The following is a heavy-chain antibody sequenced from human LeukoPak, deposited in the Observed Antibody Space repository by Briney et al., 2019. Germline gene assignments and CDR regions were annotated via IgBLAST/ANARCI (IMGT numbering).Heavy chain of an antibody. V-gene: IGHV4-59*01. Sequence: SETLSLTCTVSGGSISSYYWSWIRQPPGKGLERIGYIYYSGSTNYNPSLKSRVTISVDTSKNQFSLKLSSVTAADTAVYYCARGKAGSGWYYFDYWGQGTLVTVSS. J-gene: IGHJ4*02. D-gene: IGHD6-19*01. CDR1: GGSISSYY. CDR2: IYYSGST. CDR3: ARGKAGSGWYYFDY.